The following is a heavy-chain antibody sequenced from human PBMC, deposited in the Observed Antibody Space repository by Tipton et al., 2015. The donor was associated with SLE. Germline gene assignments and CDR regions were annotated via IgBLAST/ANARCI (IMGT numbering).Heavy chain of an antibody. J-gene: IGHJ6*04. CDR1: GGSISSYY. V-gene: IGHV4-59*12. D-gene: IGHD3-3*01. CDR3: ARLQYIFGGMDV. CDR2: IYYSGST. Sequence: TLSLTCTVSGGSISSYYWSWIRQPPGKGLEWIGYIYYSGSTNYNPSLKSRVTISVDTSKNQFSLKLSSVTAADTAVYYCARLQYIFGGMDVWGKGTTVTVSS.